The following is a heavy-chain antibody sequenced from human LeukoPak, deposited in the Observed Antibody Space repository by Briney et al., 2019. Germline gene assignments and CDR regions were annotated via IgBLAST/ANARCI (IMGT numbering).Heavy chain of an antibody. CDR3: ARGLGYCASTTCLLPFDY. CDR1: GFTVSSNY. V-gene: IGHV3-53*01. J-gene: IGHJ4*02. CDR2: IYSGGST. Sequence: GGSLRLSCAASGFTVSSNYMSWVRQAPGKGLEWVSVIYSGGSTYYADSVKGRFTISRDNSKNTLYLQMNSLRAEDTAMYYCARGLGYCASTTCLLPFDYWGQGTLVTVSS. D-gene: IGHD2-2*01.